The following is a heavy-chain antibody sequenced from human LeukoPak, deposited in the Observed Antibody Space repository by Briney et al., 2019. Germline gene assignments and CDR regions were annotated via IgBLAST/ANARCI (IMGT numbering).Heavy chain of an antibody. CDR3: ERGLYGSGSYYDY. Sequence: PQASVRVSCKASGGTFSSYAISWVRQAPGQGREWMGRIIPILGIANNAQKYQGRVTITADKSTSTDYMELSSLRSEDTAVYYCERGLYGSGSYYDYCGQGTLVTVSS. CDR2: IIPILGIA. J-gene: IGHJ4*02. D-gene: IGHD3-10*01. V-gene: IGHV1-69*04. CDR1: GGTFSSYA.